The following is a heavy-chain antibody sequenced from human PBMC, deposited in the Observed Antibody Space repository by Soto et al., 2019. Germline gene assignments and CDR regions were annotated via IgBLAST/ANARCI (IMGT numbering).Heavy chain of an antibody. V-gene: IGHV4-31*03. Sequence: SETLSLTCSVYGGSIRSGGYYWSWVRQNPRRGLEWIGNIYYSGNTYYNPSLKSRLTISVDTSKNQFSLNLSSVTAADTAVYYCARDRLMATAGTARHYFGLDVWGQGTTVTVSS. CDR2: IYYSGNT. CDR3: ARDRLMATAGTARHYFGLDV. J-gene: IGHJ6*02. CDR1: GGSIRSGGYY. D-gene: IGHD5-18*01.